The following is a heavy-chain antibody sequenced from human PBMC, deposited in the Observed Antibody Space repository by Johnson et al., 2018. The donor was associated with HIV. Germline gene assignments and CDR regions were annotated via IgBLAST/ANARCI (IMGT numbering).Heavy chain of an antibody. CDR3: ASPYEWGTGAFDI. Sequence: QVQLVESGGGLVQPGESLRLSCVASGFTFSQYAMHWVRQAPGKGLEWVAVISYDGSDKYYTDSVKGRFTISRDNSKNTLYLQMNSLRAEDTAVYYCASPYEWGTGAFDIWGQGTMVTVSS. D-gene: IGHD7-27*01. V-gene: IGHV3-30*04. J-gene: IGHJ3*02. CDR2: ISYDGSDK. CDR1: GFTFSQYA.